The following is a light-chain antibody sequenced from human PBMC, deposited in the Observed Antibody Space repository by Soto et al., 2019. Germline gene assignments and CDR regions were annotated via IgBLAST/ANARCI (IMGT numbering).Light chain of an antibody. CDR2: GAS. CDR1: QSVRTY. V-gene: IGKV3-11*01. CDR3: QQYNNWPLWT. J-gene: IGKJ1*01. Sequence: EIVLTQSPATLSLFPGERATLSCRASQSVRTYLAWYQQKPGQAPRLLISGASNRATGIPDRFSGSGSGTEFTLTISSLEAEDFAVYYCQQYNNWPLWTFGQGTKVEIK.